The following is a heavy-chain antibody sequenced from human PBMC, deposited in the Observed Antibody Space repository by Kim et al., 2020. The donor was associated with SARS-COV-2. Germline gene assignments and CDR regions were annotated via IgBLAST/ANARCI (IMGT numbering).Heavy chain of an antibody. D-gene: IGHD2-21*02. CDR3: ARDGSIVVVTAVDAFDI. V-gene: IGHV4-4*06. Sequence: KSRVTMSVDTSKNQFSLKLSSVTAADTAVYYCARDGSIVVVTAVDAFDIWGQGTMVTVSS. J-gene: IGHJ3*02.